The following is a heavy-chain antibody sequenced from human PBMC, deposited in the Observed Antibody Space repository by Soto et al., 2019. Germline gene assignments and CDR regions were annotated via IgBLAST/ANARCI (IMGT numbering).Heavy chain of an antibody. CDR3: ALVYWAAHGTRNYFDY. D-gene: IGHD6-13*01. CDR2: IYWDDDK. V-gene: IGHV2-5*02. J-gene: IGHJ4*02. CDR1: GFSFRTSGVG. Sequence: SGPTLVNPTQTITLTCTFSGFSFRTSGVGVGWIRQPPGKALEFLALIYWDDDKRYRPSLKNKITITKDTSRNQVVLTMTDLDPEDTATSFCALVYWAAHGTRNYFDYYSTGPLGTLSS.